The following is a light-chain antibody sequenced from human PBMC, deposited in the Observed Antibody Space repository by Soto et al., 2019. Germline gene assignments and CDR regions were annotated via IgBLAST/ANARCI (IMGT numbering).Light chain of an antibody. Sequence: QPVLTQPPSVSGSPGQSVTISCTGTSSDVGGYNRVSWYQQPPGTAPKLMIYEVSYRPSGVPDRFSGSKSGNTASLTISGLQAEDEADYYCSSYTSSSTYVVFGGGTQLTVL. CDR2: EVS. CDR1: SSDVGGYNR. CDR3: SSYTSSSTYVV. J-gene: IGLJ2*01. V-gene: IGLV2-18*02.